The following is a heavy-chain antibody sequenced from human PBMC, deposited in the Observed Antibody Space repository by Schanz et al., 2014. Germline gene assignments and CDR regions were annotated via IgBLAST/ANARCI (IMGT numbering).Heavy chain of an antibody. CDR1: GFSFTTYA. CDR2: ISSGGGST. D-gene: IGHD2-2*01. V-gene: IGHV3-23*01. CDR3: ARVKYCTITRCYRTETEGIYYMDV. Sequence: EVQLMESGGGLVKPGGSLRLSCASSGFSFTTYAMSWVRQAPGKGLEWASSISSGGGSTYYADSVKGRFTISRDNSKNTLYLQMKSLRAEDTAVYYCARVKYCTITRCYRTETEGIYYMDVWGKGTTVTVSS. J-gene: IGHJ6*03.